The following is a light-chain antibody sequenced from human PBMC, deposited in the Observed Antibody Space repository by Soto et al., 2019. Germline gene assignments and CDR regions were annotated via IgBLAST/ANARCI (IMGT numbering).Light chain of an antibody. J-gene: IGLJ1*01. CDR2: EVL. V-gene: IGLV2-8*01. CDR1: SSDVGGYNY. Sequence: QSVLTQPPSASGSPGQSVTISCPGTSSDVGGYNYVSWYQQHPGKAPKLMIYEVLKRPSGVPDRFSGSKSGNTASLTVSGLQAEDEADYYCSSYAGSNNFDVFGTGTKVTVL. CDR3: SSYAGSNNFDV.